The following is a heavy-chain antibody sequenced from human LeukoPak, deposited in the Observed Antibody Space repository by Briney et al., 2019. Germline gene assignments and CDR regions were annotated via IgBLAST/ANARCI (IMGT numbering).Heavy chain of an antibody. V-gene: IGHV4-61*02. J-gene: IGHJ4*02. CDR2: IYTSGST. Sequence: SETLSLTCTVSGGSISSGSYYWSWIRQPAGKGLEWIGRIYTSGSTNYNPSLKSRVTISVDTSKNQFSLKLSSVTAADTAVYYCARVRDPQQFYGYVSSGNFDYWGQGTLVTVSS. D-gene: IGHD3-16*01. CDR1: GGSISSGSYY. CDR3: ARVRDPQQFYGYVSSGNFDY.